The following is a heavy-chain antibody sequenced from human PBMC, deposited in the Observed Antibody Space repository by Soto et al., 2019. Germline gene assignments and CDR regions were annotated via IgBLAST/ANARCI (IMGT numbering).Heavy chain of an antibody. J-gene: IGHJ4*02. CDR2: ISNDGSKK. CDR3: ARDVAMPTGLGLGY. Sequence: PGGSLRLSCAASGFAFTNYGIHWVRQAPGKGLEWVAHISNDGSKKFYADSVKGRFTISRDNSENTVYLQMTSLRPDDTAVFYCARDVAMPTGLGLGYWGQGTLVTVSS. D-gene: IGHD4-4*01. CDR1: GFAFTNYG. V-gene: IGHV3-30*03.